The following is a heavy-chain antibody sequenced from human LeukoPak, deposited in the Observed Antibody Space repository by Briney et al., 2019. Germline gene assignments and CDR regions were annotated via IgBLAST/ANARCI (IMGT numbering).Heavy chain of an antibody. CDR1: GFTFSSYW. D-gene: IGHD4-11*01. V-gene: IGHV3-7*01. CDR3: ARDRPYLSTVRGDY. Sequence: PAGSLRLSCAASGFTFSSYWMSWVRQAPGKGLEWVANIKQDGSEKYYVDSVKGRFTISRDNANNSLYLQMNILRAEDTAVYYCARDRPYLSTVRGDYWGQGTLVTVSP. CDR2: IKQDGSEK. J-gene: IGHJ4*02.